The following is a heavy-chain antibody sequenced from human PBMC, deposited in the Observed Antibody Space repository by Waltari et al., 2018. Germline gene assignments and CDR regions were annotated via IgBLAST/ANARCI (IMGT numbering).Heavy chain of an antibody. Sequence: QVQLVESGGGVVQPGRSLRPSCAASGFPFSSYAMHWVRQAPGKGLEWVAVISYDGSNKYYADSVKGRFTISRDNSKNTLYLQMNSLRAEDTAVYYCARASDNYYYYGMDVWGQGTTVTVSS. CDR3: ARASDNYYYYGMDV. J-gene: IGHJ6*02. V-gene: IGHV3-30-3*01. CDR1: GFPFSSYA. CDR2: ISYDGSNK.